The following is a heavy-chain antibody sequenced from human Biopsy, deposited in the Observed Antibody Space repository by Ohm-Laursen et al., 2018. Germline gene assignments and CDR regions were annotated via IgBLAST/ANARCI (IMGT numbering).Heavy chain of an antibody. CDR1: SYTFTDYN. D-gene: IGHD2-8*01. Sequence: ASVKVSCKASSYTFTDYNVHWMRQAPGQGLEWLGYINCKTGATNYAQKFQGAVTMTRDTSISTAYLALGSLRSADTAIYYCARDPLNGHKHFDYWGQGSLVTVSS. V-gene: IGHV1-2*02. CDR2: INCKTGAT. J-gene: IGHJ4*02. CDR3: ARDPLNGHKHFDY.